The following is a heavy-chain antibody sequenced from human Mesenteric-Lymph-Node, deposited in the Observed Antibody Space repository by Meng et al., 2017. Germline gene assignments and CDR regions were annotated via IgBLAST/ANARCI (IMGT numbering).Heavy chain of an antibody. CDR2: INHSGST. J-gene: IGHJ4*02. V-gene: IGHV4-34*01. CDR1: GGSFSGYY. D-gene: IGHD2/OR15-2a*01. Sequence: QVQLQQWGAGLLKPPETLSLTCAGYGGSFSGYYWSWIRQPPGKGLEWIGEINHSGSTNYNPSLKSRVTISVDTSKNQFSLKLSSVTAADTAVYYCARGFLSFVRVFDYWGQGTLVTVSS. CDR3: ARGFLSFVRVFDY.